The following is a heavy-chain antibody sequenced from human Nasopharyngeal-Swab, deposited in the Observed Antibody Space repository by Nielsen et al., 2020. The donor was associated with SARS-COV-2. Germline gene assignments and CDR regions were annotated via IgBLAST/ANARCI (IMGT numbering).Heavy chain of an antibody. CDR3: AKDRRSSSSVGWFDP. J-gene: IGHJ5*02. CDR1: GFTFSSYA. CDR2: ITGNGGST. Sequence: GESLKISCAASGFTFSSYAMSWVRQAPGKGLEWVSAITGNGGSTYYADSVKGRFTISRDNSKNTLYLQMNSLRAEDTAVYFCAKDRRSSSSVGWFDPWGQGTRVSVSS. D-gene: IGHD6-6*01. V-gene: IGHV3-23*01.